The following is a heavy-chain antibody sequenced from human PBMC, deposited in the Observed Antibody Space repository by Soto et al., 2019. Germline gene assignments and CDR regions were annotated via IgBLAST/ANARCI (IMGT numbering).Heavy chain of an antibody. J-gene: IGHJ5*02. Sequence: QVQLVESGGGVVQPGRSLRLSCAASGFTFSSYGMHWVRQAPGKGLEWVAVIWYDGSNNYYADSVKGRFTISRDNSKNTLYLQVNSLRAEDTAVYYCARGLGMIVDQFDPWGQGTLVTVSS. D-gene: IGHD3-22*01. V-gene: IGHV3-33*01. CDR1: GFTFSSYG. CDR3: ARGLGMIVDQFDP. CDR2: IWYDGSNN.